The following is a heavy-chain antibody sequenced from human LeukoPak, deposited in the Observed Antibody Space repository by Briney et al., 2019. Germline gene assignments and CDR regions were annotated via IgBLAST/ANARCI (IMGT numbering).Heavy chain of an antibody. V-gene: IGHV5-51*01. CDR3: ARRTGDTFDC. D-gene: IGHD3/OR15-3a*01. Sequence: GGSLKIPWKGLGYRFTTYWIAWVRPIPGKGLEWIGIIYPGDSYTRYSTFFQGQVPISPNKSLSPVFLPCNSLKASGTGLFYWARRTGDTFDCWGQGTMVTVSS. J-gene: IGHJ4*02. CDR2: IYPGDSYT. CDR1: GYRFTTYW.